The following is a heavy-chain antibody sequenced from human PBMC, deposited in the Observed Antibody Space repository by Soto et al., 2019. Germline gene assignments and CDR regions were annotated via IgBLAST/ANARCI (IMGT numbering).Heavy chain of an antibody. J-gene: IGHJ6*03. V-gene: IGHV5-51*01. Sequence: GESLKISCKGSGYSFTSYWSGWVRQIPGKGLEWMGIIYPGDSDTRYSPSFQGQVTISADKSISTAYLQWSSLKASDTAMYYCARRGEYSGYAMPYYYYMDVWGKGTTVTVS. CDR3: ARRGEYSGYAMPYYYYMDV. CDR1: GYSFTSYW. CDR2: IYPGDSDT. D-gene: IGHD5-12*01.